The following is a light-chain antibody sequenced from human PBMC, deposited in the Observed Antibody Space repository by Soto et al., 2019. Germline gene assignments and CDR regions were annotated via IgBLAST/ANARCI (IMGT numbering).Light chain of an antibody. CDR1: QSLANSF. CDR2: GAS. Sequence: EFVLTQSPGTLSLSPGERATLSCRASQSLANSFIAWYQQKPGQAPRLLIYGASTRATGIQARFSGRGSGTEFTLTVRSLQSEDFAVYYCKQYNNWPRTFGQGTKVDI. V-gene: IGKV3-15*01. J-gene: IGKJ1*01. CDR3: KQYNNWPRT.